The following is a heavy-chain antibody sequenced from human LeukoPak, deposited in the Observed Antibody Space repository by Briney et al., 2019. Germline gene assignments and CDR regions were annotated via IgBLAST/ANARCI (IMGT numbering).Heavy chain of an antibody. D-gene: IGHD6-13*01. J-gene: IGHJ4*02. Sequence: GGSLRLSCAASGFTFSTYGMHWVRQAPGKGLEWVADIWYDGSNKYYADSVKGRYTISRDNSKNTLYLQMNSLRAEDTAVYYCARFAGYSSSWPLDYWGQGTLVTVSS. CDR1: GFTFSTYG. V-gene: IGHV3-33*01. CDR3: ARFAGYSSSWPLDY. CDR2: IWYDGSNK.